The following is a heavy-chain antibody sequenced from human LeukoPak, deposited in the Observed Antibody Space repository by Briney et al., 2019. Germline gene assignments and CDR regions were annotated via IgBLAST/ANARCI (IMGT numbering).Heavy chain of an antibody. V-gene: IGHV3-73*01. J-gene: IGHJ4*02. D-gene: IGHD3-22*01. CDR1: GFIFSDFA. Sequence: GGSLRLSCAASGFIFSDFAMHWVRQASGKGLEWVGRIRTKVDSYATTYAASVKGGFTVSRDDSKNTAYLEMNSLKSEDTAVYYCAKPSSGFHFWGQGTLVTVSS. CDR3: AKPSSGFHF. CDR2: IRTKVDSYAT.